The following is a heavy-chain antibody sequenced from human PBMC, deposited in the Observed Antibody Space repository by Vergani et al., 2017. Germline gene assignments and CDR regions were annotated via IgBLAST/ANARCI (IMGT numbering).Heavy chain of an antibody. CDR3: ATIGYRRCGYYFDY. D-gene: IGHD2-2*02. V-gene: IGHV4-4*03. Sequence: QVQLQESGPGLVKPPGTLSLTCAVSGDSISSNNCWTWVRQPPGKGLEWIGEICHTEDTKYRPSLTSRVTVSVDDSRNLFSLRLNSVTAADTAVYYCATIGYRRCGYYFDYWGQGILVTVSS. J-gene: IGHJ4*02. CDR2: ICHTEDT. CDR1: GDSISSNNC.